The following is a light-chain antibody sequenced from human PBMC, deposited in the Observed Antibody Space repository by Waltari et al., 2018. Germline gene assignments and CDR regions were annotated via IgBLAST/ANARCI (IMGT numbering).Light chain of an antibody. J-gene: IGLJ3*02. CDR1: SSDVGGYDS. CDR2: EVS. CDR3: CSYAGSHSWV. V-gene: IGLV2-11*01. Sequence: QSALTQPRSVSGSPGQSVTLSCTGTSSDVGGYDSVSWYKQRPGKAPKVMVYEVSMRPSGVPDRFSGSKSGNTASLTISGLQAEDEAEYYCCSYAGSHSWVFGGGTRLTVL.